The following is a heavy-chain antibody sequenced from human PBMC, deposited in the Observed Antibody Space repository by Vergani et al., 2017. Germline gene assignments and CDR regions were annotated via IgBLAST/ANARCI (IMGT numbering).Heavy chain of an antibody. D-gene: IGHD2-15*01. J-gene: IGHJ1*01. CDR3: ARISGGSAPYLHY. CDR2: IKRDGTET. CDR1: GFTFGDYY. V-gene: IGHV3-7*01. Sequence: EVQLLESGGSLKQPGGSVRLSCAASGFTFGDYYMAWSRLAPGKGLDWVASIKRDGTETFYVDSVKGRFTISRDNAKTTLYLQMNSLRDEDRGVYYCARISGGSAPYLHYWGQGTLVTVAS.